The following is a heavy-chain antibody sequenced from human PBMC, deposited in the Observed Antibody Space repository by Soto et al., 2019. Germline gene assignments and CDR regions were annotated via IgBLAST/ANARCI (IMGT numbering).Heavy chain of an antibody. CDR3: AKDPRLVRGEYNWFDP. J-gene: IGHJ5*02. CDR2: ISGSGGST. CDR1: GFTFSSYA. Sequence: GGSLRLSCAASGFTFSSYAMSWVRQAPGKGLEWVSAISGSGGSTYYADSLKGRFTISRDNSKNTLYLQMNSLRAEDTAVYYCAKDPRLVRGEYNWFDPWGQGTLVTVSS. V-gene: IGHV3-23*01. D-gene: IGHD3-10*01.